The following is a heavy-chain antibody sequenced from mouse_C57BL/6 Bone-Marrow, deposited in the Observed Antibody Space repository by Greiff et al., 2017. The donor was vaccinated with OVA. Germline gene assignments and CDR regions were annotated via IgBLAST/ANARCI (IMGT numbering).Heavy chain of an antibody. Sequence: EVHLVESGGGLVQSGRSLRLSCATSGFTFSDFYMEWVRQAPGKGLEWIAASRNKANDYTTEYSASVKGRFIVSRDTSQSILYLQMNALRAEDTAIYYCARDDYYWYIDVWGTGTTVTVSS. CDR1: GFTFSDFY. CDR2: SRNKANDYTT. V-gene: IGHV7-1*01. J-gene: IGHJ1*03. CDR3: ARDDYYWYIDV.